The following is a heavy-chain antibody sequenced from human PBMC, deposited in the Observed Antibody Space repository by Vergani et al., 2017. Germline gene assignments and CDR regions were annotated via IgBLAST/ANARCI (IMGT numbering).Heavy chain of an antibody. Sequence: QVQLVQSGAEVKKPGSSVKVSCKASGGTFSSYTISWVRQAPGQGLEWMGRIIPILGIANYAQKFQGRVTITAEKSTSTAYMELSSLRSEDTAVYYCARAPVAALWELYFDYWGQGTLVTVSS. V-gene: IGHV1-69*02. CDR1: GGTFSSYT. D-gene: IGHD6-6*01. CDR2: IIPILGIA. J-gene: IGHJ4*02. CDR3: ARAPVAALWELYFDY.